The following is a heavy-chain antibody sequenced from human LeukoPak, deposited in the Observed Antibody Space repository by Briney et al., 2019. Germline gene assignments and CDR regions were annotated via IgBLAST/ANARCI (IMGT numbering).Heavy chain of an antibody. CDR1: GGSISSGGYY. CDR2: IYYSGST. J-gene: IGHJ4*02. D-gene: IGHD5-12*01. Sequence: PSQTLSLTCTVSGGSISSGGYYWSWIRQHPGKGLEWIGYIYYSGSTYYNPSLKSRVTISVDTSKNQFSLKLSSVTAADTAVYYCAREEGDIVATIIDYWGQGTLVTVSS. V-gene: IGHV4-31*03. CDR3: AREEGDIVATIIDY.